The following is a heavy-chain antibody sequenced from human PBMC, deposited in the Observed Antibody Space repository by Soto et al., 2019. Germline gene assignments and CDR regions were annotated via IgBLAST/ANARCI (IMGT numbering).Heavy chain of an antibody. CDR2: IYYSGST. CDR3: ARVESGSYPFDY. V-gene: IGHV4-61*01. CDR1: GGSVSSGSYY. D-gene: IGHD1-26*01. J-gene: IGHJ4*02. Sequence: QVQLQESGPGLVKPSETLSLTCTVSGGSVSSGSYYWSWIRQPPGKGLEWIGYIYYSGSTNYNPSLKSRVTISVDTSKNQFSLKLSSVTAADTAVYYCARVESGSYPFDYWGQGTLVTVSS.